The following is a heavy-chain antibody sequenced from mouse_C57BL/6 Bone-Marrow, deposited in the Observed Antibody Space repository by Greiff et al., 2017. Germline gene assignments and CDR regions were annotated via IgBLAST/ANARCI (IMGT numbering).Heavy chain of an antibody. CDR1: GFNIKDDY. Sequence: EVQLQQSGAELVRPGASVKLSCTASGFNIKDDYMHWVKQRPEQGLEWIGWIDPENGDTEYASKFQGKATITADTSSNTAYLQLSSLTSEDTAVYYGTTEGAWFAYWGQGTLVTVSA. CDR3: TTEGAWFAY. V-gene: IGHV14-4*01. J-gene: IGHJ3*01. CDR2: IDPENGDT.